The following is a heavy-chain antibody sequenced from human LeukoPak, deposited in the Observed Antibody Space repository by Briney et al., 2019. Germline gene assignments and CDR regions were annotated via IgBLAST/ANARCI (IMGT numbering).Heavy chain of an antibody. D-gene: IGHD4-23*01. CDR2: ISSSSSTM. CDR3: ASAGGPDY. J-gene: IGHJ4*02. V-gene: IGHV3-48*04. CDR1: GFIFTGYN. Sequence: GGSLRLSCAASGFIFTGYNMNWVRQAPGKGLEWVSYISSSSSTMSYADSVKGRFTISRDNAKNSLYLQMNSLRAEDTAVYYCASAGGPDYWGQGTLATVSS.